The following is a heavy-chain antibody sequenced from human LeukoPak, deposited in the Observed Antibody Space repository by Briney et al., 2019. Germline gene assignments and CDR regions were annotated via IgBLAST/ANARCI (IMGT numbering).Heavy chain of an antibody. CDR1: GYTLTELS. V-gene: IGHV1-24*01. CDR2: FDPEDGET. Sequence: ASVKVSCKVSGYTLTELSMHWVRQAPGKGLEWMGGFDPEDGETIYAQKFQGRVTMTEDTSTDTAYMELTSLRSEDTAVYYCATDSLGIAASYYYMDVWGKGTTVTVSS. CDR3: ATDSLGIAASYYYMDV. J-gene: IGHJ6*03. D-gene: IGHD6-25*01.